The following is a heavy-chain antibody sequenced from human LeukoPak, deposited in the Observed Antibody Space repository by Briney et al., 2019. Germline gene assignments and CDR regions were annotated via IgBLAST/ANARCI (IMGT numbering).Heavy chain of an antibody. J-gene: IGHJ4*02. V-gene: IGHV3-23*01. D-gene: IGHD5-24*01. Sequence: GGSLRLSCAASGFTFSSYAVIWVRQAPGKGLEWVSTISGSGDNTYYADSVKGRFTISRDNSKDTLYLQMNSLRAEDTALYYCAKGGRDTDYWGQGTLVTVSS. CDR2: ISGSGDNT. CDR3: AKGGRDTDY. CDR1: GFTFSSYA.